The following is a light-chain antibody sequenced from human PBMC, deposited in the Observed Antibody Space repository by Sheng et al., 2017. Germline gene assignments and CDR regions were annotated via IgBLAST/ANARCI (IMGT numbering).Light chain of an antibody. CDR2: AAS. CDR3: QHRRT. J-gene: IGKJ2*01. CDR1: QSVSSS. V-gene: IGKV3-11*01. Sequence: EIVLTQSPATLSLSPGERATLSCRASQSVSSSLGWYQQIPGRAPRLLIYAASNRATGIPDRFSGSGSGTDFTLTINSLEPEDFAVYYCQHRRTFGQGTKPGD.